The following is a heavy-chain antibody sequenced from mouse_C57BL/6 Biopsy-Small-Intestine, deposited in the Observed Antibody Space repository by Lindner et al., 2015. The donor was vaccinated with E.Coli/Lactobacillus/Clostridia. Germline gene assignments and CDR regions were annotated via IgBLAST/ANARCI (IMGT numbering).Heavy chain of an antibody. CDR2: INPNNGGT. CDR3: ARRLLRSLGAMDY. J-gene: IGHJ4*01. D-gene: IGHD1-1*01. V-gene: IGHV1-18*01. CDR1: GYTFIDYN. Sequence: VQLQESGPELVKPGASVKISCKASGYTFIDYNMDWVKQSHGKSLEWIGEINPNNGGTTYNQKFKGKATLTVDKSSSTAYMELRSLTSEDSAVYYCARRLLRSLGAMDYWGQGTSVTVSS.